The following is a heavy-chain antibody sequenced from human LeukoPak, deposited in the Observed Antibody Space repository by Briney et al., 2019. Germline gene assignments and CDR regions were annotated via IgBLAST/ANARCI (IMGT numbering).Heavy chain of an antibody. CDR3: ARDRGTWNDDGFDY. CDR1: GGSISSSNW. J-gene: IGHJ4*02. CDR2: IYHSGST. V-gene: IGHV4-4*02. D-gene: IGHD1-1*01. Sequence: SETLSLTCAVSGGSISSSNWWSWVRQSPGEGLEWIGEIYHSGSTNYNPSLKSRVTISEDKSKNQFSLKLSSVTAADTAVYYCARDRGTWNDDGFDYWGQGTLVTVSS.